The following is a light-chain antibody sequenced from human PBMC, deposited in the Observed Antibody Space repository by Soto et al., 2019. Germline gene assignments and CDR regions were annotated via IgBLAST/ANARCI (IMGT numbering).Light chain of an antibody. Sequence: QSALTQPASVSGSPGQSITMSCTGTSSDVGRYSLVSWYQQQPGKAPKLMIYEVNKRPSGVSDRFSGSKSGDTASLTISGLLAEDEADYYCSSYTSSTTLSIFGGGTKVTVL. J-gene: IGLJ2*01. CDR1: SSDVGRYSL. V-gene: IGLV2-14*02. CDR3: SSYTSSTTLSI. CDR2: EVN.